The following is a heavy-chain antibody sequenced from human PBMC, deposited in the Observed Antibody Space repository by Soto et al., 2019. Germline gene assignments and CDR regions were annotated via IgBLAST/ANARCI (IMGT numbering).Heavy chain of an antibody. V-gene: IGHV1-69*02. CDR3: ARVGVAAAGTCEFDY. Sequence: QVQLVQSGAEVKKPGSSVKVSCKASGGTFNSYTISWVRQAPGQGLGWMGRIIPILGIANYAQKFQGRVTITADKSTSTAYMELSSLRSEDTALYYCARVGVAAAGTCEFDYWGQGTLVTVSS. J-gene: IGHJ4*02. CDR2: IIPILGIA. D-gene: IGHD6-13*01. CDR1: GGTFNSYT.